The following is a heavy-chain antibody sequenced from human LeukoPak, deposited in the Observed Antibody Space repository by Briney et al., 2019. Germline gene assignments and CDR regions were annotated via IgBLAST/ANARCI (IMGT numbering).Heavy chain of an antibody. Sequence: GGSLRLSCAASGFTFSTYWMHWVRQAPGKGLVWVSRINSDGSSTTYADSVKGRFTISRDNAKNTLYLQMNSLRAEDTAVYYCASFGGLAYCGGDCGYWGQGTLVTVSS. D-gene: IGHD2-21*01. CDR1: GFTFSTYW. J-gene: IGHJ4*02. CDR2: INSDGSST. V-gene: IGHV3-74*01. CDR3: ASFGGLAYCGGDCGY.